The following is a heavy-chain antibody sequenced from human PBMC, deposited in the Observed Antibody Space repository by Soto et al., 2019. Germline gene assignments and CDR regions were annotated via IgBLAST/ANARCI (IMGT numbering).Heavy chain of an antibody. CDR3: AKDRGADSPGYYSGMDV. CDR1: GFTFSSYG. D-gene: IGHD6-6*01. J-gene: IGHJ6*02. V-gene: IGHV3-30*18. CDR2: ISYDGSNK. Sequence: GGSLRLSCAASGFTFSSYGMHWVRQAPGKGLEWVAVISYDGSNKYYADSVKGRFTISRDNSKNTLYLQMNSLRAEDTAVYYCAKDRGADSPGYYSGMDVWGQGPTVPVSS.